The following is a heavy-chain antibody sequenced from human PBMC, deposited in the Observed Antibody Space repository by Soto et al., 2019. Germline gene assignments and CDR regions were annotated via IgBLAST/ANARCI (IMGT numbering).Heavy chain of an antibody. Sequence: QVQLQESGPGLLKPSATVSLTCTVSGYSISSGYYWGWIRQPPENGLEGIGTIYHSGSTLYNPSLQRRVTISGNTYKNQYSRRLTSVTAACAALYYCARGYRGSWPRNFLDSWGQGTLVTVSS. J-gene: IGHJ4*02. D-gene: IGHD6-13*01. V-gene: IGHV4-38-2*02. CDR2: IYHSGST. CDR1: GYSISSGYY. CDR3: ARGYRGSWPRNFLDS.